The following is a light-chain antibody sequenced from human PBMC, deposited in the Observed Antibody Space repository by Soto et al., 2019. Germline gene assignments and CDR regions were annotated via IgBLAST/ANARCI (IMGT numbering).Light chain of an antibody. Sequence: DIQMTQSPSSVSASVGDTVTISCRASQGIRSWVAWYQQKPGKAPKILIYAASSLQSGVPSRFSGSGSGTDVTLTIRSLQPEDFATYYCQQAHTFPFTFGPGTKVDIK. J-gene: IGKJ3*01. CDR1: QGIRSW. CDR3: QQAHTFPFT. V-gene: IGKV1-12*01. CDR2: AAS.